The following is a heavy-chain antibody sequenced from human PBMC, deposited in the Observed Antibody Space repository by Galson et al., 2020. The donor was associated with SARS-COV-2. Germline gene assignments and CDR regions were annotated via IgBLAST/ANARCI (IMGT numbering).Heavy chain of an antibody. J-gene: IGHJ5*02. D-gene: IGHD3-10*01. V-gene: IGHV4-34*01. CDR1: GGSFGGYY. Sequence: SETLSLTCAVYGGSFGGYYWSWIRQPPGKGLEWIGEINPSGSTNYSPSLKSRVTISIDTSKNQFSLNLTSVTAADTALYYCARVVRGLNGRVDPWAQGNLVTVSS. CDR3: ARVVRGLNGRVDP. CDR2: INPSGST.